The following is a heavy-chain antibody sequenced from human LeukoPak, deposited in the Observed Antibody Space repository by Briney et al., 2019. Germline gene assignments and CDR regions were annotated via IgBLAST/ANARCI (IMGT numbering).Heavy chain of an antibody. D-gene: IGHD3-10*01. CDR2: IHYNGHT. V-gene: IGHV4-59*01. Sequence: PSETLSLTCSVAGGSISSDYWAWIRQIPGKGLEWIAYIHYNGHTSYNPSLKSRVTISIDASKNRFSLKLSSVTAADTAVYYCAGYGSGSYWKAFDYWGQGTLVTASS. J-gene: IGHJ4*02. CDR3: AGYGSGSYWKAFDY. CDR1: GGSISSDY.